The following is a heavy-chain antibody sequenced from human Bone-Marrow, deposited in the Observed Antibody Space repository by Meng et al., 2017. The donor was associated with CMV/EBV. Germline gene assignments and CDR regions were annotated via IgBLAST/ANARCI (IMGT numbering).Heavy chain of an antibody. J-gene: IGHJ4*02. CDR3: ARDIVGELVYGSGNYYFDY. V-gene: IGHV4-39*07. D-gene: IGHD3-10*01. CDR2: IYYSGST. Sequence: SETLSLTCTVSGGSISSSSYYWGWIRQPPGKGLEWIGSIYYSGSTYYNPSLKSRVTISVDTSKNQFSLKLSSVTAADTDVYYCARDIVGELVYGSGNYYFDYWGQGTLVTVSS. CDR1: GGSISSSSYY.